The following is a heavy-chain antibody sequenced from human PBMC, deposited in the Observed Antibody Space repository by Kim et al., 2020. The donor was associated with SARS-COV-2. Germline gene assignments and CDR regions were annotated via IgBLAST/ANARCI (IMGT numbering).Heavy chain of an antibody. J-gene: IGHJ4*02. D-gene: IGHD4-17*01. CDR2: IGSSGTPT. Sequence: GGSLRLSCAASGFTFGDYYMSWVRQAPGKGLEWVSYIGSSGTPTYYADSLRGRFTIFRDNDKNLLFLQLNSLRVEDSAVYYCARAPEADDYGDYVGFDSWGQGTLVTVSS. CDR1: GFTFGDYY. CDR3: ARAPEADDYGDYVGFDS. V-gene: IGHV3-11*01.